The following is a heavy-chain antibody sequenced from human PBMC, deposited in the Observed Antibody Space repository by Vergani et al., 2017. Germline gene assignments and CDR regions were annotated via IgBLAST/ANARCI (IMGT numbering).Heavy chain of an antibody. D-gene: IGHD6-6*01. CDR1: GFTFSSYS. CDR2: ISSSSSYI. Sequence: EVQLVESGGGLVKPGGSLRLSCAASGFTFSSYSMNWVRQAPGKGLEWVSSISSSSSYIYYADSVKGRFTISRDNAKSSLYLQMNSLRAEDTAVYYCARDVSIAARPGLIDYWGQGTLVTVSS. J-gene: IGHJ4*02. CDR3: ARDVSIAARPGLIDY. V-gene: IGHV3-21*01.